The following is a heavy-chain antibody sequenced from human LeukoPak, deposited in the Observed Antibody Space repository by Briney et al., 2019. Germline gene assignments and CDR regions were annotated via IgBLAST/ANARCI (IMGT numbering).Heavy chain of an antibody. CDR1: GGSISSYY. CDR2: IYYSGST. CDR3: ARGDTPADAFDI. V-gene: IGHV4-59*01. Sequence: SETLSLTCTVSGGSISSYYWSWIRQPPGKGLEWIGYIYYSGSTNYNPSLKSRVTISVDTSKNQFSLKLSSVTAADTAVYYCARGDTPADAFDIWGQGTMVTVSS. J-gene: IGHJ3*02.